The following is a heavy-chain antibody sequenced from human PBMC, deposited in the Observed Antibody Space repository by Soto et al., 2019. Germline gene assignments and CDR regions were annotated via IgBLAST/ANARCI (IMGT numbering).Heavy chain of an antibody. Sequence: TAETLSLTCTVSGGSISSGGYYWSWILQHPGKGLEWIGYSYYSVSTYYNPSLKSRVTISVDTSKNQFSLKLSSVTAADTAVYYCARDRLPRGGDRIAAASNWSDHWGQGTLVTVSS. CDR1: GGSISSGGYY. CDR3: ARDRLPRGGDRIAAASNWSDH. J-gene: IGHJ5*02. V-gene: IGHV4-31*03. D-gene: IGHD6-13*01. CDR2: SYYSVST.